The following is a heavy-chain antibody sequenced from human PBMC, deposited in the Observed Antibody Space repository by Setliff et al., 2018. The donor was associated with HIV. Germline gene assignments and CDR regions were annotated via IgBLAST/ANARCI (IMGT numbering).Heavy chain of an antibody. D-gene: IGHD6-13*01. CDR1: NDSISSTNNY. J-gene: IGHJ6*03. CDR2: ISYSGIT. V-gene: IGHV4-39*02. CDR3: ARGKQQLGLYYYYYMDV. Sequence: SETLSLTCTVSNDSISSTNNYWGWIRQPPGKGLEWVGTISYSGITYYNPSLKSRVTISVDTSKNHFSLKLSSVTAADSTVYYCARGKQQLGLYYYYYMDVWGKGTTVTVSS.